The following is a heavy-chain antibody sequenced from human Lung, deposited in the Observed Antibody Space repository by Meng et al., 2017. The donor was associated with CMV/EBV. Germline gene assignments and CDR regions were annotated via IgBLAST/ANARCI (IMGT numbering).Heavy chain of an antibody. Sequence: QLQLQWSGPGLVRPSETLSLTCTVSGGSISSSGYYWGWIRQPPGKGLEWIGSIHYRGSTYYNPSLKGRVTISVDTSKNQFSLKVNSVTAADTAVYYCGREALSIAVASTDHWGQGTLVTVSS. CDR3: GREALSIAVASTDH. CDR1: GGSISSSGYY. CDR2: IHYRGST. D-gene: IGHD6-19*01. J-gene: IGHJ4*02. V-gene: IGHV4-39*07.